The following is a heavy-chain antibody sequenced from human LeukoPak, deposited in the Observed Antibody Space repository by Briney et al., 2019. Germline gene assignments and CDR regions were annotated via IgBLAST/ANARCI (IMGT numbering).Heavy chain of an antibody. Sequence: GGSLRLSCAASGFTVSSNYMSWVRQAPGKGLEWVSAISGSGGSTYYADSVKGRFTVSRDNSKNTLYLQMNSLRAEDTAVYYCAKDYYGSGSFYGSFDYWGQGTLVTVSS. V-gene: IGHV3-23*01. CDR1: GFTVSSNY. J-gene: IGHJ4*02. CDR3: AKDYYGSGSFYGSFDY. D-gene: IGHD3-10*01. CDR2: ISGSGGST.